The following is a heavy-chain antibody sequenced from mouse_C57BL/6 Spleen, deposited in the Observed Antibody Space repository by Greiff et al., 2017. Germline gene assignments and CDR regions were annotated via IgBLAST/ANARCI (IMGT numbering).Heavy chain of an antibody. CDR1: GYTFTSYW. CDR2: IDPSDSET. V-gene: IGHV1-52*01. D-gene: IGHD1-1*01. Sequence: QVQLQQPGAELVRPGSSVKLSCKTSGYTFTSYWMHWVKQRPIQGLEWIGNIDPSDSETHYNQKFKDKATLTVDKSSSTAYMQLSSLTSEDSAVYDCARSYYGSSYSYYFDYWGQGTTLTVSS. J-gene: IGHJ2*01. CDR3: ARSYYGSSYSYYFDY.